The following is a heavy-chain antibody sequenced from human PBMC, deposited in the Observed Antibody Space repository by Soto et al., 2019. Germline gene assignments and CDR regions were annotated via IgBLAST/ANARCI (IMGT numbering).Heavy chain of an antibody. J-gene: IGHJ4*02. CDR2: TRNKANSYST. V-gene: IGHV3-72*01. CDR1: GFTFSDHY. Sequence: GGSLRLSCAASGFTFSDHYMDWVRQAPGKGLEWVGRTRNKANSYSTEYAASVKGRFTISRDDSKSIAYLQMNSLKTEDTAVYYCTRLPANYDSSGPIDYWGQGTLVTVSS. CDR3: TRLPANYDSSGPIDY. D-gene: IGHD3-22*01.